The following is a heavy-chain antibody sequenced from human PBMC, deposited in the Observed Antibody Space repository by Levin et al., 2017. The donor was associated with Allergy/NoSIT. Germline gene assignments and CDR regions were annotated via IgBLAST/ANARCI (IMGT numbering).Heavy chain of an antibody. J-gene: IGHJ4*02. D-gene: IGHD3-10*01. CDR1: GFTFSSYS. Sequence: GESLKISCAASGFTFSSYSMNWVRQAPGKGLEWVSYISSSSSTIYYADSVKGRFTISRDNAKNSLYLQMNSLRAEDTAVYYCARVRLWFGEQTDYWGQGTLVTVSS. CDR3: ARVRLWFGEQTDY. CDR2: ISSSSSTI. V-gene: IGHV3-48*01.